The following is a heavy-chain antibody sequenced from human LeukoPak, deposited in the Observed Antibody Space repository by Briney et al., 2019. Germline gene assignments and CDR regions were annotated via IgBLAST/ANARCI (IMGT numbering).Heavy chain of an antibody. CDR3: ARDLFPSTTAYFDY. CDR1: GFTFSSYS. D-gene: IGHD4-11*01. CDR2: ISSSSRYI. Sequence: GGSLRLSCAASGFTFSSYSMNWVRQAPGKGLEWVSSISSSSRYIYYADSVKGRFTISRDDAKNSLYLQMNSLRAEDTAVYYCARDLFPSTTAYFDYWGQGTQVTVSS. J-gene: IGHJ4*02. V-gene: IGHV3-21*01.